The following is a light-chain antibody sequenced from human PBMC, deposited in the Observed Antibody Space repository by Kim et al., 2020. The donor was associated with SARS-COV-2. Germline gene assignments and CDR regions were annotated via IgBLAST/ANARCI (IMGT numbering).Light chain of an antibody. CDR2: EAS. J-gene: IGKJ4*01. CDR1: QSVGSS. Sequence: PGERAALSCRASQSVGSSLAWYRQRPGQAPRLLIYEASARVTGIPARFSGSGSGTDFTLTISSLEPEDFAVYYCQQRYNWPLTFVGGTKVDI. CDR3: QQRYNWPLT. V-gene: IGKV3-11*01.